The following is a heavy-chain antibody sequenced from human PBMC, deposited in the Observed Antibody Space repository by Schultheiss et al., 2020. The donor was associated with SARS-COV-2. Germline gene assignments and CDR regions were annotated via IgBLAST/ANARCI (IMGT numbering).Heavy chain of an antibody. CDR2: IYYSGST. J-gene: IGHJ5*02. D-gene: IGHD4-17*01. CDR3: ARDRGYGDYWLDP. Sequence: SETLSLTCTVSGGSISSSSYYWGWIRQPPGKGLEWIGSIYYSGSTNYNPSLKSRVTMSVDTSKNQFSLKLNSVTAADTAVYYCARDRGYGDYWLDPWGQGTLVTVSS. V-gene: IGHV4-39*07. CDR1: GGSISSSSYY.